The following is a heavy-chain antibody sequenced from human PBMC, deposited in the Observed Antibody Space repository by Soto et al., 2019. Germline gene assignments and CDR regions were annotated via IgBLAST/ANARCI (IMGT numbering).Heavy chain of an antibody. CDR2: ISYDGSNK. V-gene: IGHV3-30*18. D-gene: IGHD3-22*01. CDR3: AKDLYSSGYREGYFDH. CDR1: GFTFSFYG. Sequence: QVQLVESGGGVVQPGKSLRLSCAASGFTFSFYGMHWVRQAPGKGLEWVAAISYDGSNKYYADSVKGRFTISRDNSKNTLYLQMNSLRAEDTAVYYCAKDLYSSGYREGYFDHWGQGTLVTVSS. J-gene: IGHJ4*02.